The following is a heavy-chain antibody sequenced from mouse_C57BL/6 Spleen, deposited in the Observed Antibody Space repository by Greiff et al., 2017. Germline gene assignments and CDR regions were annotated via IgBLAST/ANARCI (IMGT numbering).Heavy chain of an antibody. Sequence: EVKLVESGGGLVKPGGSLKLSCAASGFTFSDYGMHWVRQAPEKGLEWVAYISSGSSTNYYADTVKGRFTISRDNAKNTPFLQMTSLRSEDTAMYYCARERGDAMDYWGQGTSVTVSS. CDR1: GFTFSDYG. V-gene: IGHV5-17*01. CDR2: ISSGSSTN. CDR3: ARERGDAMDY. J-gene: IGHJ4*01.